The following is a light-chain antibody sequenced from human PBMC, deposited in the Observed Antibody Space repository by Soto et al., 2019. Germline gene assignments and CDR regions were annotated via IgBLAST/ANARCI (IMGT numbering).Light chain of an antibody. V-gene: IGKV1-5*03. Sequence: DIQMTQSPSTLSGSVGDRVTITCRASQPISSWLAWYQQKPGNAPKLLIYKASTLKSGVPSRFSGSGSGTEFTLTISSPQPNDCATYYCQHYNSYSEAFGQGTKVDIK. CDR1: QPISSW. J-gene: IGKJ1*01. CDR2: KAS. CDR3: QHYNSYSEA.